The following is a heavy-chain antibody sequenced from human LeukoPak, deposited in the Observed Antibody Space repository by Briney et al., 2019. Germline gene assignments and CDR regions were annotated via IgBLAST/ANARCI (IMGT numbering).Heavy chain of an antibody. CDR3: HYGMDV. V-gene: IGHV3-7*01. Sequence: GGSLGLSCAASGFTFSSYAMHWVRQAPGKGLEWVANIKQDGSEKYYVDSVKGRFTISRDNAKNSLYLQMNSLRAEDTAVYYCHYGMDVWGRGTTVTVSS. CDR2: IKQDGSEK. CDR1: GFTFSSYA. J-gene: IGHJ6*02.